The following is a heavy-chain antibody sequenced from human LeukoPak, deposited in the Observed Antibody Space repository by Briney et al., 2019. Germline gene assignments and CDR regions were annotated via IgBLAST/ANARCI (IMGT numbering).Heavy chain of an antibody. CDR1: GYTFSTYG. V-gene: IGHV1-18*01. Sequence: ASVTVSCKASGYTFSTYGINWVRQAPGQGLEWMGWISAYNGNTNFAQNFRGRVTMTTDTSTSTAYMELRSLRSDDTAVYYCAREGNTTYNWFDPWGQGTLVTVSS. D-gene: IGHD2-2*01. CDR2: ISAYNGNT. CDR3: AREGNTTYNWFDP. J-gene: IGHJ5*02.